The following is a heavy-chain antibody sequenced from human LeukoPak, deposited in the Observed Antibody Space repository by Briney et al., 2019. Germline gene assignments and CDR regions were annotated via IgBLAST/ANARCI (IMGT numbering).Heavy chain of an antibody. Sequence: ASVKVSCKASGYTFTGYYMHWVRQAPGQGLEWMGWINPNSGGTNYAQKFQGRVTMTRDTSISTAYMELSRLRSDDTAVYYCARDSIAVAGFDYWDQGTLVTVSS. J-gene: IGHJ4*02. CDR1: GYTFTGYY. CDR3: ARDSIAVAGFDY. D-gene: IGHD6-19*01. V-gene: IGHV1-2*02. CDR2: INPNSGGT.